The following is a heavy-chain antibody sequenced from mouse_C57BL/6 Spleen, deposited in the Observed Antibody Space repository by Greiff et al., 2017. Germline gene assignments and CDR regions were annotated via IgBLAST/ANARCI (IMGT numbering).Heavy chain of an antibody. D-gene: IGHD1-1*01. V-gene: IGHV5-6*01. Sequence: EVQLVESGGDLVKPGGSLKLSCAASGFTFSSYGMSWVRQTPDKRLEWVATISSGGSYTYYPDSVKGRFTISRDNAKNTLYLQMSSLKSEDTAMYYCARPVPYYAMDYWGQGTSVTVSS. CDR3: ARPVPYYAMDY. J-gene: IGHJ4*01. CDR1: GFTFSSYG. CDR2: ISSGGSYT.